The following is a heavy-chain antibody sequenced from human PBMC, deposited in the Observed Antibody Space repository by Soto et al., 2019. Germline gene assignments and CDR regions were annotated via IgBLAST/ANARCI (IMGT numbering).Heavy chain of an antibody. CDR2: IIPIFGTA. CDR1: GGTFSSYA. Sequence: SVKVSCKASGGTFSSYAISWVRQAPGQGLEWMGGIIPIFGTANYAQKFQGRVTITADKSTSTAYMELSSLRSEDTAVYYCARELYYDILTGAPGIYYYGMDVWGQGTTVTVSS. D-gene: IGHD3-9*01. CDR3: ARELYYDILTGAPGIYYYGMDV. V-gene: IGHV1-69*06. J-gene: IGHJ6*02.